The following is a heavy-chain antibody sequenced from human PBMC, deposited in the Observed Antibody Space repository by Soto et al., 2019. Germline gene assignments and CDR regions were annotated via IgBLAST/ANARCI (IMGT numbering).Heavy chain of an antibody. J-gene: IGHJ4*02. D-gene: IGHD5-12*01. V-gene: IGHV4-31*01. CDR2: IYSSGSI. CDR3: ARDVYSGYGPFDY. Sequence: QVQLQESGPGLVKPSETLSLTCTVSGGSISSGGYYWSWIRQHPGKGLEWIGYIYSSGSIYYNPSLKSQVTISGDTSKNQFSLKLSSVTAADTAVYYCARDVYSGYGPFDYWGQGTLVTVSS. CDR1: GGSISSGGYY.